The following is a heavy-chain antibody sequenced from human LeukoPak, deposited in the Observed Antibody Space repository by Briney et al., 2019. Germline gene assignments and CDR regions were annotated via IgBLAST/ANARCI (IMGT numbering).Heavy chain of an antibody. CDR3: AREVESGYDSPRLDY. V-gene: IGHV1-18*01. J-gene: IGHJ4*02. Sequence: GASVKVSCKASGYTFTSYGISWVRQAPGQGLEWMGWISAYNGNTNYAQKLQGRVTMTTDTSTSTAYMELRSLRSDDTAVYYCAREVESGYDSPRLDYWGQGTLVTVSS. D-gene: IGHD5-12*01. CDR2: ISAYNGNT. CDR1: GYTFTSYG.